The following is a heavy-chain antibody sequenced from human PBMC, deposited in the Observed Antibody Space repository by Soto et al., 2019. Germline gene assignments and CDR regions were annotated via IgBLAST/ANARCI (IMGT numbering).Heavy chain of an antibody. CDR3: ARGQHYGDYLLGIWFDP. CDR1: GASISSYY. Sequence: VSGASISSYYYTWIRQTPGKGLEWIGYIYLGGSINYNPSFKSRVIISVDTSKDQFSVRLSSVTAADTAVYYCARGQHYGDYLLGIWFDPWGQGTLVTVS. CDR2: IYLGGSI. J-gene: IGHJ5*02. V-gene: IGHV4-59*01. D-gene: IGHD4-17*01.